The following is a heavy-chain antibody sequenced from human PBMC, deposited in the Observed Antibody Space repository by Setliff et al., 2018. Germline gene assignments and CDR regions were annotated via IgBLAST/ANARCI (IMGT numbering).Heavy chain of an antibody. J-gene: IGHJ6*02. V-gene: IGHV1-18*01. CDR3: ARANDYSSGWYFYYYGMDV. Sequence: ASVKVSCKASGYTFTSYGISWVRQAPGQGLEWMGWISAYNGNTNYAQKLQGRVTMTTDTSTSTAYMELSSLRSDDTAVYYCARANDYSSGWYFYYYGMDVWGQGTTVTVSS. CDR2: ISAYNGNT. D-gene: IGHD6-19*01. CDR1: GYTFTSYG.